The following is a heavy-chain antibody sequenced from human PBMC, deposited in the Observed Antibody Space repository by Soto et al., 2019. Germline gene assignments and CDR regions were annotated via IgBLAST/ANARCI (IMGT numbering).Heavy chain of an antibody. D-gene: IGHD2-21*02. CDR3: ARAWVVVTAPDY. CDR1: GYTFTSYA. CDR2: INAGNGNT. Sequence: ASVKVSCKASGYTFTSYAMHWVRQAPGQRLEWMGWINAGNGNTKYSQKFQGRVTITRDTSASTAYMELSSLRSEDTAVYYCARAWVVVTAPDYWGQGTLVTVST. V-gene: IGHV1-3*01. J-gene: IGHJ4*02.